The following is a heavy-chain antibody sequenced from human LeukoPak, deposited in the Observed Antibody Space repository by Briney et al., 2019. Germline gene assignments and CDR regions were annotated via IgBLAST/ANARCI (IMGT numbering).Heavy chain of an antibody. Sequence: EASVKVSCKASGYTFTSYGISWVRQAPGQGLEWMGWISAYNGNTNYAQKLQGRVTMTTDTSTSTAYMELRSLRSDDTAVYYCARAHGGSYYPGVLYYYYYYMDVWGKGTTVTVSS. J-gene: IGHJ6*03. CDR2: ISAYNGNT. CDR1: GYTFTSYG. V-gene: IGHV1-18*01. D-gene: IGHD1-26*01. CDR3: ARAHGGSYYPGVLYYYYYYMDV.